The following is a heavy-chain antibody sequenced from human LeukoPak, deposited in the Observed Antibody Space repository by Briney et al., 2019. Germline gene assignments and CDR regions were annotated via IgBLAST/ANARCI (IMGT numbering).Heavy chain of an antibody. D-gene: IGHD3-3*01. J-gene: IGHJ4*02. CDR1: GGSISSYY. CDR2: IYYSGST. CDR3: ARAQYYDFWSGYRYYFDY. Sequence: SETLSLTCTVSGGSISSYYWSWIRQPPGKGLEWIGYIYYSGSTNYNPSLKSRVTISVDTTKNQFSLKLSSVTAADTAVYYCARAQYYDFWSGYRYYFDYWGQGTLVTVSS. V-gene: IGHV4-59*01.